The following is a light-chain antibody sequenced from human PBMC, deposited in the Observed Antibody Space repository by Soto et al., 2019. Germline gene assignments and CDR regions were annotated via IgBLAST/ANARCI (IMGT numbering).Light chain of an antibody. V-gene: IGKV3-11*01. Sequence: EIVLTQSPATLSLSPGERVTLSCRASQSVSSFLAWYQQKPGQAPRLLIYDASNKATGVPDRFSGSGSGTEFILTISALEPEDSGIYHCHQHGGTPETFGQGTKVDIK. CDR2: DAS. CDR1: QSVSSF. J-gene: IGKJ1*01. CDR3: HQHGGTPET.